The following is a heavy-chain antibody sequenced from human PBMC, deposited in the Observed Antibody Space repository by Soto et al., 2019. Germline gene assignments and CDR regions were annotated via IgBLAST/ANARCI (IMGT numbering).Heavy chain of an antibody. CDR3: ARVATPRTNRRGHYYYGMDV. CDR2: INHSGST. CDR1: GGSFSGYY. Sequence: PSETLSLTCAVYGGSFSGYYCTWMHQPPGKGLEWIGEINHSGSTNYNPSLKSRVTISVDTSKNQFSLKLSSVTAADTAVYYCARVATPRTNRRGHYYYGMDVWGQGTTVTVSS. V-gene: IGHV4-34*01. J-gene: IGHJ6*02. D-gene: IGHD2-2*01.